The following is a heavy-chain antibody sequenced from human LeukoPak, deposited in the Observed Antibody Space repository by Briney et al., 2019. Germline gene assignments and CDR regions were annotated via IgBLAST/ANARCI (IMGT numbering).Heavy chain of an antibody. Sequence: GGSLRLSCAASGFTFSDYYMSWIRQAPGKGLEWVSYISSSSSNRNYADSVKGRFTISRGNAKNSLYLQMNSLRAEDTAVYYCARAQYYLDSWGQGTLVTVSS. J-gene: IGHJ4*02. CDR1: GFTFSDYY. CDR3: ARAQYYLDS. CDR2: ISSSSSNR. V-gene: IGHV3-11*06.